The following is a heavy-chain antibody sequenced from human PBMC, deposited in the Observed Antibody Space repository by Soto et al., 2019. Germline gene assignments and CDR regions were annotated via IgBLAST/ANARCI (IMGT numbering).Heavy chain of an antibody. J-gene: IGHJ3*02. CDR3: ARAPSSSIGAFDI. D-gene: IGHD6-6*01. CDR1: GFTFSSYW. Sequence: GGSLRLSCAASGFTFSSYWMHWVRQAPGKGLVWVSRINSDGSSTSYADSVKGRFTISRDNAKNTLYLQMNSLRAEDTAVYYCARAPSSSIGAFDIWGQGTKVTVSS. CDR2: INSDGSST. V-gene: IGHV3-74*01.